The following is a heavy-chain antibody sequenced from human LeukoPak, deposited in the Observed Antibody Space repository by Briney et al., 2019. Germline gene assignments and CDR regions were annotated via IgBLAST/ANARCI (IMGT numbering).Heavy chain of an antibody. CDR3: AKPHPNTMIVAPFDY. J-gene: IGHJ4*02. V-gene: IGHV3-23*01. D-gene: IGHD3-22*01. CDR2: ISGSGGST. CDR1: GFTFSSYD. Sequence: PGGSLRLSCATSGFTFSSYDMSWVRQAPGKGLEWVSAISGSGGSTYYADSVKGRFTISRDNSKNTLYLQMNSLRAEDTAVYYCAKPHPNTMIVAPFDYWGQGTLVTVSS.